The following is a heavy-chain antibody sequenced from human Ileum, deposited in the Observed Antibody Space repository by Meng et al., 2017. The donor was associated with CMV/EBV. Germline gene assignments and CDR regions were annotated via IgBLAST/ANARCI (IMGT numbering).Heavy chain of an antibody. CDR1: GASMSSYC. CDR2: MYYDDKV. Sequence: LTCTVSGASMSSYCWSWVRQPPGKGLEWIRYMYYDDKVNYNPSLRSGVTMSMDTSKNQISLTLDPVTVADAAVYYCAGVGAYWREDFWGQGTLVTVSS. D-gene: IGHD1-1*01. CDR3: AGVGAYWREDF. J-gene: IGHJ4*02. V-gene: IGHV4-59*01.